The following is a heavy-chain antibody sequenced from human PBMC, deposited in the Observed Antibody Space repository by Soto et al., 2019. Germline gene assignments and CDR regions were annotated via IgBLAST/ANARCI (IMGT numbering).Heavy chain of an antibody. CDR2: IYPGDSDT. Sequence: GESLKISCKGSGYSFTSYWIGWVRQMPGKGLEWMGIIYPGDSDTRYSPSFQGQVTISADKSISTAYLQWSSLKASDTAMYYCARLPIVVVPAANTYYYYYYGMDVWGQATTVTLSS. J-gene: IGHJ6*02. CDR3: ARLPIVVVPAANTYYYYYYGMDV. V-gene: IGHV5-51*01. D-gene: IGHD2-2*01. CDR1: GYSFTSYW.